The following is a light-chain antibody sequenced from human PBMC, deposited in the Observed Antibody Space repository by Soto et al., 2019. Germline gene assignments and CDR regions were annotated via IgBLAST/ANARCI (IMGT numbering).Light chain of an antibody. V-gene: IGKV1-9*01. Sequence: DIQLTQSPSFLSASVGDRVTITCRASRGISSYLAWYQQKPLKAPKLLIYAASTLQSGVPSRFSGSGSGTGFTLTISSLQPEDFATYYCQQLNSYPLTFGGGTKVDI. CDR3: QQLNSYPLT. CDR1: RGISSY. J-gene: IGKJ4*01. CDR2: AAS.